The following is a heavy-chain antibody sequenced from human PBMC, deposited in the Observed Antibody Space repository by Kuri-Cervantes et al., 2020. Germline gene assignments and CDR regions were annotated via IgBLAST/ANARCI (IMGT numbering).Heavy chain of an antibody. CDR3: AKDLVPGNDYDILTGYSY. CDR1: GFTFSNAW. D-gene: IGHD3-9*01. J-gene: IGHJ4*02. CDR2: ISYDGSNK. Sequence: GESLKISCAGSGFTFSNAWMSWVRQAPGKGLEWVAVISYDGSNKYYADSVKGRFTISRDNSKNTLYLQMNSLRAEDTAVYYCAKDLVPGNDYDILTGYSYWGQGTLVTVSS. V-gene: IGHV3-30*18.